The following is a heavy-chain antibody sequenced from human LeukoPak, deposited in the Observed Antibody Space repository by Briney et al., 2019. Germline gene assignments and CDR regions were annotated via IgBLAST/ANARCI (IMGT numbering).Heavy chain of an antibody. Sequence: VSVKVSCKASGYTLTGYCMHWVRQAPGQGLEWLGWINTKSGATNYAQNFQGRVTMTRDTSISTAYMELRRLRSDDTAIYYCARGATVRGGSMLHNWFDPWGQGTLVTVSS. V-gene: IGHV1-2*02. CDR3: ARGATVRGGSMLHNWFDP. J-gene: IGHJ5*02. D-gene: IGHD3-10*01. CDR1: GYTLTGYC. CDR2: INTKSGAT.